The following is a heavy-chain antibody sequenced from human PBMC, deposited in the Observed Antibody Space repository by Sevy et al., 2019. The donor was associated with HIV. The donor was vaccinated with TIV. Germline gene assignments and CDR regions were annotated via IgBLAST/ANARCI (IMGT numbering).Heavy chain of an antibody. CDR3: AVSLSGWFPDGDY. CDR2: IRNTGSVT. V-gene: IGHV3-48*03. CDR1: GLPFSRYE. J-gene: IGHJ4*02. Sequence: GGSLRLSCAASGLPFSRYEMNWVRQAPGKGLEWVSYIRNTGSVTYYAGSVKGRFTISRDNAKNLLYLQMNSLRAEDTAVYYCAVSLSGWFPDGDYWGQGTLVTVSS. D-gene: IGHD6-19*01.